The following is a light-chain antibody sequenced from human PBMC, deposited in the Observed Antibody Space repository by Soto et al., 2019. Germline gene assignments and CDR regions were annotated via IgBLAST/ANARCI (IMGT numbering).Light chain of an antibody. V-gene: IGKV1-5*03. J-gene: IGKJ4*01. CDR3: QQYKSYPLT. Sequence: DIQMTQSPSTLSASAGDRVTITCRASQSISTLLAWYQQKPGKVPKLLIYKASSLESGVPSRFSGSGSGTEFTLTISSLQTDDFATYYCQQYKSYPLTFGGGTKVEIK. CDR1: QSISTL. CDR2: KAS.